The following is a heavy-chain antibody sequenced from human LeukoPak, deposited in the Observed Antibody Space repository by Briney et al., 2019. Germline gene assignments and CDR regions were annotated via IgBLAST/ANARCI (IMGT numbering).Heavy chain of an antibody. CDR1: GXSFSGYY. J-gene: IGHJ4*02. D-gene: IGHD6-19*01. Sequence: SETLSLTCAVYGXSFSGYYWSWIRQPPGKGLEWIGEINHSGSTNYNPSLKSRVTKSVDTSKNQFSLKLSSVTAADTAVYYCARGRVWLVHYWGQGTLVTVSS. CDR3: ARGRVWLVHY. V-gene: IGHV4-34*01. CDR2: INHSGST.